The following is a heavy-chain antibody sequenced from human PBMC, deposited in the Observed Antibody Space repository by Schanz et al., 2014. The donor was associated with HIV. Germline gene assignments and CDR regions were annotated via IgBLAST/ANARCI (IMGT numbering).Heavy chain of an antibody. J-gene: IGHJ3*02. CDR3: ARSPDWAGTDAFDI. CDR2: ISYDGSYK. D-gene: IGHD6-19*01. Sequence: QVQLVESGGGLVKPGGSLRLSCATSGFTFSDYYMSWIRQAPGKGLEWVAVISYDGSYKYYADSVKGRFTISRDNPKNTLYLQMNSLRAEDTAIYYCARSPDWAGTDAFDIWGQGTMVTVSS. CDR1: GFTFSDYY. V-gene: IGHV3-30*03.